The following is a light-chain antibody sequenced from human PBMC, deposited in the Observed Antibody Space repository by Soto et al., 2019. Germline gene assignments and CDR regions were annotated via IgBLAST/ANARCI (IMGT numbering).Light chain of an antibody. CDR3: QQYNNWPFS. Sequence: ERVMTQSPATLSVSPGERATRCCRASQSIGSNLAWYQQKPGQAPRLVIYGASTRATGVPARFSGTGSETDFTLTISGLQSEDSAVYFCQQYNNWPFSFGQGTRLEIK. J-gene: IGKJ5*01. CDR1: QSIGSN. V-gene: IGKV3-15*01. CDR2: GAS.